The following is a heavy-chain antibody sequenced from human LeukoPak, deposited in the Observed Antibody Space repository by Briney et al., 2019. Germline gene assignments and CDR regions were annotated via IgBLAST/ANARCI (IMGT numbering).Heavy chain of an antibody. CDR2: IYYSGST. D-gene: IGHD1-26*01. J-gene: IGHJ4*02. CDR1: GGSISSSSYY. Sequence: SETLSLTCTVSGGSISSSSYYWGWIRQPPGKGLEWIGYIYYSGSTNYNPSLKSRVTISVDTSKNQFSLKLSSVTAADTAVYYCARRIVGATSTAYFDYWGQGTLVTVSS. CDR3: ARRIVGATSTAYFDY. V-gene: IGHV4-61*05.